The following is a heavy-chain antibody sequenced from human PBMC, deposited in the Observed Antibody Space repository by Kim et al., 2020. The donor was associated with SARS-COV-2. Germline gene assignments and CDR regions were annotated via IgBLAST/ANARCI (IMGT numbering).Heavy chain of an antibody. Sequence: SETLSLTCTVSGGSISSGGYYWSWIRQHPGKGLEWIGYIYYSGSTYYNPSLKSRVTISVDTSKNQFSLKLSSVTAADTAVYYCARGGDLGRFDWLSPNYFDYWGQGTLVTVSS. J-gene: IGHJ4*02. CDR3: ARGGDLGRFDWLSPNYFDY. CDR2: IYYSGST. CDR1: GGSISSGGYY. V-gene: IGHV4-31*03. D-gene: IGHD3-9*01.